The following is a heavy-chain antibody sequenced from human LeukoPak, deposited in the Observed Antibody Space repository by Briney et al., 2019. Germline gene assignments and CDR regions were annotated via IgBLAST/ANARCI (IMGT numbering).Heavy chain of an antibody. Sequence: GGSLRLSCAASGFTFSSYWMSWVRRAPGKGLEWVANIKQDGSEKYYVDSVKGRFTISRDNAKNSLYLQMNSLRAEDTAVYYCARDDYDFWSGYPALDYWGQGTLVTVSS. D-gene: IGHD3-3*01. CDR2: IKQDGSEK. J-gene: IGHJ4*02. CDR1: GFTFSSYW. CDR3: ARDDYDFWSGYPALDY. V-gene: IGHV3-7*01.